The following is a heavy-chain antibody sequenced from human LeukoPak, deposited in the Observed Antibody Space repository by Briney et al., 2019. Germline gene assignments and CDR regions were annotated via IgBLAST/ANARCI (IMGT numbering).Heavy chain of an antibody. Sequence: ASVKVSCKASGGTFSSHAISWVRQAPGQGLEWMGGIIPIFGTANYAQKFQGRVTITADESTSTAYMELSSLRSEDTAVYYCARVRIAAGYFDLWGRGTLVTASS. CDR1: GGTFSSHA. CDR3: ARVRIAAGYFDL. V-gene: IGHV1-69*01. CDR2: IIPIFGTA. J-gene: IGHJ2*01. D-gene: IGHD6-6*01.